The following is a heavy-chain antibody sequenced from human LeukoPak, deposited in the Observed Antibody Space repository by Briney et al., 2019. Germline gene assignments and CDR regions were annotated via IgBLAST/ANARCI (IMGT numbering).Heavy chain of an antibody. Sequence: ASVEVSCKASGDTFTSYGITWVRQAPGQGLEWMGWISTYNGHTNYAQKLQGRVTMTTDTSTRPAYMELRSLKSDDTAVYYCARGRDWNYAFDYWGQGTLVTVPS. J-gene: IGHJ4*02. CDR3: ARGRDWNYAFDY. D-gene: IGHD1-7*01. V-gene: IGHV1-18*01. CDR2: ISTYNGHT. CDR1: GDTFTSYG.